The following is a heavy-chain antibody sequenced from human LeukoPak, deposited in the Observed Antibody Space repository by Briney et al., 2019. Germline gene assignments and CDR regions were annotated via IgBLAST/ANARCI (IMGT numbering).Heavy chain of an antibody. V-gene: IGHV5-51*01. J-gene: IGHJ3*01. CDR3: GMSGDRVPLQDDVFDV. D-gene: IGHD1-26*01. CDR1: GYSFTSYC. CDR2: IYPGDSGH. Sequence: GESLKISCKVSGYSFTSYCIGWVRQMPGKSLEWKGIIYPGDSGHTYSPSFQGQVTISVDKSINTAYLQWSSLQASDTAMYYCGMSGDRVPLQDDVFDVWGQGTMVTVST.